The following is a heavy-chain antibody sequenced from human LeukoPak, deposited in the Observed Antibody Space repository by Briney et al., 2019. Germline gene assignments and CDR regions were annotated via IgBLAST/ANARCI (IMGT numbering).Heavy chain of an antibody. V-gene: IGHV1-69*05. CDR3: ARGGIFPHLDYFNY. D-gene: IGHD2/OR15-2a*01. CDR2: IIPMFGTT. Sequence: ASVKVSCKASGGTFSSYAISWVRQAPGQGLEWMGGIIPMFGTTNYAQMFEGRVLITTDESTSTAYMELTSLTSEDTAVYYCARGGIFPHLDYFNYWGQGTLVTVSS. CDR1: GGTFSSYA. J-gene: IGHJ4*02.